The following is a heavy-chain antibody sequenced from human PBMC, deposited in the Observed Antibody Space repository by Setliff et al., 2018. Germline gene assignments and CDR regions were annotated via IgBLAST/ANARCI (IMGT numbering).Heavy chain of an antibody. D-gene: IGHD2-21*02. V-gene: IGHV4-34*01. CDR2: INHGGST. CDR1: GGSFSAYY. Sequence: PSETLSLTCAVYGGSFSAYYWNWIRQPPGKGLEWIGEINHGGSTNYNPSLKGRVTISVDTSKNQFSLKLNSVTAADTAVYYCARGDATAPDYWGQGTQVTVSS. J-gene: IGHJ4*02. CDR3: ARGDATAPDY.